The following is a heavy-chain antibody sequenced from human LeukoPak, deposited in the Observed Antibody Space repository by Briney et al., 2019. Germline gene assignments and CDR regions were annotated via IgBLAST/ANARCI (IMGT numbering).Heavy chain of an antibody. CDR1: GFTFSSYS. CDR3: TRAGRDSSGYQAY. J-gene: IGHJ4*02. D-gene: IGHD3-22*01. V-gene: IGHV3-21*01. Sequence: GGSLRLSCAASGFTFSSYSMNWVRQAPGKGLEWVSSISSSSGYIYHADSVRGRFTISRDNAKNTLYLQMNSLGAEDTAVYYCTRAGRDSSGYQAYWGQGTLVTVSS. CDR2: ISSSSGYI.